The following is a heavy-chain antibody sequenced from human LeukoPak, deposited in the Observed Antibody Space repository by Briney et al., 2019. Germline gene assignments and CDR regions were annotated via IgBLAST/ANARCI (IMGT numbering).Heavy chain of an antibody. D-gene: IGHD2-2*02. CDR1: GFTFSNYY. J-gene: IGHJ4*02. CDR2: IKQDGSEK. CDR3: TSKYPSALDHY. Sequence: GGSLRLSCAASGFTFSNYYMTWVRQAPGKGLEWVANIKQDGSEKYYVESVQGRFTISRDNAKNSLFLQMSGLRVEDTAMYYCTSKYPSALDHYWGQGTLVTVSS. V-gene: IGHV3-7*01.